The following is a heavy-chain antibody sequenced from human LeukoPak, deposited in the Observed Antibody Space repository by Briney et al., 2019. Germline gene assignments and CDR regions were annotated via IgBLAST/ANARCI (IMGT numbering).Heavy chain of an antibody. Sequence: ASVKVSCKASGYTFTTYGITWVRQAPGQGLEWMGWISAYNGNTNYAQKLQGRVTMTTDTSTSTAYVELRSLGYEDTAVYYCESVSGGDSVVVVDATLENWFDHWGQGTLVTVSS. CDR2: ISAYNGNT. CDR3: ESVSGGDSVVVVDATLENWFDH. V-gene: IGHV1-18*04. D-gene: IGHD2-15*01. J-gene: IGHJ5*02. CDR1: GYTFTTYG.